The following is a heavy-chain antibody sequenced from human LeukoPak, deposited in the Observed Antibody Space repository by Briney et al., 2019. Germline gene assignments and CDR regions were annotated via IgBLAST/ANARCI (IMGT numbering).Heavy chain of an antibody. V-gene: IGHV4-34*01. CDR1: GGSFSGYY. CDR2: INHSGST. J-gene: IGHJ5*02. D-gene: IGHD2-2*01. CDR3: ARSIRGQGTSHWFDP. Sequence: SETLSLTCAVYGGSFSGYYWSWIRQPPGKGLEWIGEINHSGSTNYNPSLKSRVTISVDTSKNQFSLKLSSVTAADTAVYYCARSIRGQGTSHWFDPWGQGSLVTVSS.